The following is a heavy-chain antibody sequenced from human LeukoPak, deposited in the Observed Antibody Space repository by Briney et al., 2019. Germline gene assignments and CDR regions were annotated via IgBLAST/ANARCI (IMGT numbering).Heavy chain of an antibody. CDR1: GFTFSSYS. V-gene: IGHV3-21*01. J-gene: IGHJ4*02. CDR3: AKDMGPLVGATDGVDY. D-gene: IGHD1-26*01. Sequence: GGSLRLSCAASGFTFSSYSMNWVRQAPGKGLEWVSSISSSSSYIYYADSVKGRFTISRDNAKNSLYLQMNSLRAEDTAVYYCAKDMGPLVGATDGVDYWGQGTLVTVSS. CDR2: ISSSSSYI.